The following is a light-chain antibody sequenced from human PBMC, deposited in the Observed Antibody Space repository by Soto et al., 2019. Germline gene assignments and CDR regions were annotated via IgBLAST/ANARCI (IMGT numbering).Light chain of an antibody. J-gene: IGLJ3*02. Sequence: QSVLTQPPSASGSPGQSVTISCTGTSSDVGDYNYVSWYQQHPGKAPKLMIYEVSKRPSGVPDRFSGSKSGNTASLTGSGLQAEDEADYYCSSYAGSNNWVFGGGTKLTVL. CDR1: SSDVGDYNY. CDR2: EVS. CDR3: SSYAGSNNWV. V-gene: IGLV2-8*01.